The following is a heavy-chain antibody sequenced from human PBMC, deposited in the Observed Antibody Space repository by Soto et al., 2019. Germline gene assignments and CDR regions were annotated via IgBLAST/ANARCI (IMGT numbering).Heavy chain of an antibody. D-gene: IGHD3-10*01. CDR2: IYYSGST. Sequence: SETLSLTCTVSGGSISSYYWSWIGQPPGKVLEWIGYIYYSGSTNYNPSLKSRVTISVDTSKNQFSLKLSSVTAADTAVYYCARDYYYGSGSYYNPLGYYYYGMDVWGQGTTVT. V-gene: IGHV4-59*01. J-gene: IGHJ6*02. CDR1: GGSISSYY. CDR3: ARDYYYGSGSYYNPLGYYYYGMDV.